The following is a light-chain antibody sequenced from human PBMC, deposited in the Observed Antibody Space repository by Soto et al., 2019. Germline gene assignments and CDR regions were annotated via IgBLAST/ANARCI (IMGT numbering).Light chain of an antibody. V-gene: IGLV2-8*01. CDR1: SSDVGGYNY. CDR2: EVT. CDR3: SSYAGSKGSV. J-gene: IGLJ2*01. Sequence: QPVLTQPPSASGSPGQSVTISCTGTSSDVGGYNYVSWYQQHPGKAPKLMIYEVTKRPSGVPDRFSGSKSGNTASLTVSGLQTEDEADYYCSSYAGSKGSVFGGGTKVTVL.